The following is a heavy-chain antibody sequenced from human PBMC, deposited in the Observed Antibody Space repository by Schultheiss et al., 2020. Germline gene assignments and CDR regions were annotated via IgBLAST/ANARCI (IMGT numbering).Heavy chain of an antibody. V-gene: IGHV3-33*01. CDR3: ARGGYDFWSGYSTGIDY. CDR2: IWYDGSNK. Sequence: GGSLRLSCAASGFTFSNYGMHWVRQAPGKGLEWVAVIWYDGSNKYYADSVKGRFTISRDNSKNTLYLQMNSLRVEDTAVYYCARGGYDFWSGYSTGIDYWGQGTLVTVSS. D-gene: IGHD3-3*01. J-gene: IGHJ4*02. CDR1: GFTFSNYG.